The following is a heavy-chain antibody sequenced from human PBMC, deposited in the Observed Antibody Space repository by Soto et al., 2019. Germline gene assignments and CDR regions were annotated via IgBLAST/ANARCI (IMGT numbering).Heavy chain of an antibody. V-gene: IGHV1-18*01. Sequence: QVQPVQSGGEVKKPGASVKVSCKASGYTFTDYGISWVRQAPGQGLEWMGWINVYNGNTKYAQKVQGRVTMTTDTSTSTAYRERRSRRSDDTAVYYCARGVGSGSYYNQYNWFDPWGQGTLVTVSS. CDR1: GYTFTDYG. CDR3: ARGVGSGSYYNQYNWFDP. J-gene: IGHJ5*02. CDR2: INVYNGNT. D-gene: IGHD3-10*01.